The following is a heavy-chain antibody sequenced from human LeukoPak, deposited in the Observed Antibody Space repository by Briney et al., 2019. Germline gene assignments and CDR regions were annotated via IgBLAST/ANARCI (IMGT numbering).Heavy chain of an antibody. D-gene: IGHD1-26*01. CDR3: ARGPRSDWYFDL. V-gene: IGHV3-7*04. Sequence: SVKGRFTIFRDNAKNSLSLQMNSLRAEDTAVYYCARGPRSDWYFDLWGRGTLVTLSS. J-gene: IGHJ2*01.